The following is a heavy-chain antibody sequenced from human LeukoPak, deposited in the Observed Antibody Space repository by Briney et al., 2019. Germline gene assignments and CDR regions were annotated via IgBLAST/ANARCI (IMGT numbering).Heavy chain of an antibody. J-gene: IGHJ4*02. V-gene: IGHV4-4*07. CDR1: GGSITSHH. D-gene: IGHD3-9*01. Sequence: PSGTLSLTCIVSGGSITSHHWSWIRQPAGKGPAGKGLEWIGQVQTNGNTQYNPSIKSRVAMSVDTSKNHFSLELSSVNVADTAGYYCAGRDESTGYSFDYWGQGALVTVSS. CDR2: VQTNGNT. CDR3: AGRDESTGYSFDY.